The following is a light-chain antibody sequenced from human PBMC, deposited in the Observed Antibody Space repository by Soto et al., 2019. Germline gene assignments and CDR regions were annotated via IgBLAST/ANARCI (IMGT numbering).Light chain of an antibody. CDR2: EIT. CDR3: ASLTTTNFV. Sequence: QSVLTQPASVSGSPGQSITISCTGTSSDVGAYNLVSWYQHLPDKAPQLIISEITNRPSGASDRFSGSKSGNTASLTISGLQAEDEADYYCASLTTTNFVFGSGTKVTVL. V-gene: IGLV2-14*01. CDR1: SSDVGAYNL. J-gene: IGLJ1*01.